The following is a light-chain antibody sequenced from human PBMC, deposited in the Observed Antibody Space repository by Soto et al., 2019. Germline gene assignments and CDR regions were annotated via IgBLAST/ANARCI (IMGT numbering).Light chain of an antibody. CDR2: YAS. Sequence: EIMMPQSPATLSVSPGERATLSCRASQSVRNNIAWYQQKPGQAPRLLIYYASTRATGIPARFSGSGSGTEFTLTISSLQSEDFALYSCQQYNNGPPITFGQGTRLEI. CDR1: QSVRNN. J-gene: IGKJ5*01. CDR3: QQYNNGPPIT. V-gene: IGKV3-15*01.